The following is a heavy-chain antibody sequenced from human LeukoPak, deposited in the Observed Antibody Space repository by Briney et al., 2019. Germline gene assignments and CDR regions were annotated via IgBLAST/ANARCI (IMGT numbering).Heavy chain of an antibody. D-gene: IGHD3-9*01. J-gene: IGHJ5*02. CDR3: ARDLGVRYFEGVWFDP. V-gene: IGHV3-30*03. Sequence: GGSLRLSCAASGFPFSSYGMHWVRQAPGKGLEWVAVISYDGSNKYYADSVKGRFTITRDNSKNTLYLQMNSLRAEDTAVYYCARDLGVRYFEGVWFDPWGQGTLVTVSS. CDR1: GFPFSSYG. CDR2: ISYDGSNK.